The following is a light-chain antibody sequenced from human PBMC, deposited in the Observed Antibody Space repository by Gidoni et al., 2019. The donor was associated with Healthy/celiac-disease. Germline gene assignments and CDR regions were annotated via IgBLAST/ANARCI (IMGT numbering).Light chain of an antibody. CDR1: PSISSY. J-gene: IGKJ4*01. CDR2: AAS. Sequence: DTQMTQSPSSLSASVGERVTITCRSGPSISSYLNWYQQKPGKAPKLLIYAASSLQSVVPSRFSGSGSGTDFTLTISSLQPEDFATYYCQQSYSTPLTFGGXTKVEIK. V-gene: IGKV1-39*01. CDR3: QQSYSTPLT.